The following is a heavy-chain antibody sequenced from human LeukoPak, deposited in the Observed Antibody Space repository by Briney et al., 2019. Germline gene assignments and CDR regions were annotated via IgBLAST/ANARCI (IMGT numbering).Heavy chain of an antibody. CDR1: GFTVSKAW. CDR3: TTDYYDSSGYSSYY. Sequence: MAGGSLRLSCAAAGFTVSKAWMRWVRQAPGKGREWVGRIKSKPAGGTTDSAAPVKGRFTISRDDSKNTLYLQMNSLKTEDTAVYYCTTDYYDSSGYSSYYWGQGTLVTVSS. CDR2: IKSKPAGGTT. D-gene: IGHD3-22*01. J-gene: IGHJ4*02. V-gene: IGHV3-15*01.